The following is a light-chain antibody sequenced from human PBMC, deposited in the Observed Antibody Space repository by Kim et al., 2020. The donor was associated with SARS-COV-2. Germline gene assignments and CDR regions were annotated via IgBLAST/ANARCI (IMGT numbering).Light chain of an antibody. CDR2: AAS. V-gene: IGKV1-39*01. J-gene: IGKJ4*01. CDR1: QSISSY. CDR3: QQSYSTPLT. Sequence: DIQMTQSPSSLSASVGDRVTITCRASQSISSYLNWYQQKPGKAPKLPIYAASSSQSGVPSRFSGSGSGTDFTLTISSLQPEDFATYYCQQSYSTPLTFGGGTKVDIK.